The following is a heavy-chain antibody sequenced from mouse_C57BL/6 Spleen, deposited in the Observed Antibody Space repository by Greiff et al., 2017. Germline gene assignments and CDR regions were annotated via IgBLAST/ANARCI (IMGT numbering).Heavy chain of an antibody. CDR2: IYPGDGDT. CDR3: ARTLYFDV. Sequence: LMESGPELVKPGASVKISCKASGYAFSSSWMNWVKQRPGKGLEWIGRIYPGDGDTNYNGKFKGKATLTADKSSSTAYMQLSSLTSEDSAVYFCARTLYFDVWGTGTTVTVSS. CDR1: GYAFSSSW. J-gene: IGHJ1*03. V-gene: IGHV1-82*01.